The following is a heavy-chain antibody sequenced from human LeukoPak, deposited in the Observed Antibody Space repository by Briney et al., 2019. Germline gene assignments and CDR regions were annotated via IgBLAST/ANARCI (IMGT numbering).Heavy chain of an antibody. J-gene: IGHJ3*02. D-gene: IGHD1-26*01. V-gene: IGHV1-18*01. CDR3: ARGVVGATWSAFDI. CDR2: ISAYNGKT. Sequence: GASVKVSCKASGYTFSNYGITWVRQAPGQGLEWMGWISAYNGKTNYAQKLQGRVTMTTDTSTNTAYMELRSLRSDDAAVYYCARGVVGATWSAFDIWGQGTMVTVSS. CDR1: GYTFSNYG.